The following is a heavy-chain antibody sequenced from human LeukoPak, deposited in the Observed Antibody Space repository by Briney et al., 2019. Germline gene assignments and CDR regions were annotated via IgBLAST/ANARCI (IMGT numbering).Heavy chain of an antibody. D-gene: IGHD2-2*01. V-gene: IGHV1-69*13. J-gene: IGHJ6*04. Sequence: ASVKVSCKDCGGTFSSYAISWVRQAPGQRLEGMGGIIPIFGTANYAQKFHGRVTITADESTSTAYMELSSLRSEDTAVYYCAVKRGGYCSSTSCYFSHGMDVWGKGTTVTVSS. CDR2: IIPIFGTA. CDR3: AVKRGGYCSSTSCYFSHGMDV. CDR1: GGTFSSYA.